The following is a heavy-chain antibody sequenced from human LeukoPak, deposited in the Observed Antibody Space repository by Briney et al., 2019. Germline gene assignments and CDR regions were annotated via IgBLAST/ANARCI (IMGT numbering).Heavy chain of an antibody. CDR1: GFTFSRYA. J-gene: IGHJ4*02. CDR3: ARDTFQPWLIDS. V-gene: IGHV3-21*05. CDR2: INTDSSDI. D-gene: IGHD5-24*01. Sequence: GSLRLSCAASGFTFSRYAMNWVRQAPGKGLEWVSYINTDSSDIHYADSVKGRFTISRDNARNTLYLQLSSLRAEDSGVYYCARDTFQPWLIDSWGQGTLVTVSS.